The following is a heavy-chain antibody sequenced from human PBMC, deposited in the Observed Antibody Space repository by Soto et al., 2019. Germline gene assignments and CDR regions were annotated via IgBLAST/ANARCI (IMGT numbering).Heavy chain of an antibody. V-gene: IGHV5-51*01. CDR3: ARGVRDIVATMDWFDP. CDR2: IYPGDSDT. CDR1: GYSFNYYW. J-gene: IGHJ5*02. Sequence: GDSLKSSCKGSGYSFNYYWIGWVRQMPGKGLEWMGIIYPGDSDTRYSPSFQGQVTISADKSISTAYLQWSSLKASDTAMYYCARGVRDIVATMDWFDPWGQRTLVTVSS. D-gene: IGHD5-12*01.